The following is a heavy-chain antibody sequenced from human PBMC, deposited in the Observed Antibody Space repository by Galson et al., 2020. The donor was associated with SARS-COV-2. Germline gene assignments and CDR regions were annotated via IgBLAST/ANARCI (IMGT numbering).Heavy chain of an antibody. Sequence: ASVKVSCKASGYTFTSYAMNWVRQAPGQGLEWMGWINTNTGNPTYAQGFTGRFVFSLDTSVSTAYLQISSLKAEDTAVYYCARDRDDILTGYRYYYYMDVWGKGTTVTVSS. CDR2: INTNTGNP. V-gene: IGHV7-4-1*02. D-gene: IGHD3-9*01. J-gene: IGHJ6*03. CDR3: ARDRDDILTGYRYYYYMDV. CDR1: GYTFTSYA.